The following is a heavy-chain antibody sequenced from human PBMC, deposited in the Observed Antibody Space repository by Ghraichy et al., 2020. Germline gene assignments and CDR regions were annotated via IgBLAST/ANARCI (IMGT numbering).Heavy chain of an antibody. CDR1: GFNFIDFS. CDR2: IKYDGTKR. V-gene: IGHV3-7*01. J-gene: IGHJ4*02. CDR3: VRLKGDVSTFDY. D-gene: IGHD1-26*01. Sequence: GESLNISCAVSGFNFIDFSMAWVRQTPGRGLDWVASIKYDGTKRYYADSVEGRFSISKDNAKNSLSLQMNSLRVEDTAVYYCVRLKGDVSTFDYWGQGTLVTVSS.